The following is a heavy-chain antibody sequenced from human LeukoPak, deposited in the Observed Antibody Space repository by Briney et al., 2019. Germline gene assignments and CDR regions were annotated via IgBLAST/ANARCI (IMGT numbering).Heavy chain of an antibody. CDR3: AAEGDGYNTDAFDI. V-gene: IGHV4-39*07. Sequence: SETLSLTCTVSGGSISSSSYYWGWIRQPPGKGLEWIGSIYYSGSTYYNPSLKSRVTISVDTSKNQFSLKLSSVTAADTAVYYCAAEGDGYNTDAFDIWGQGTMVTVSS. D-gene: IGHD5-24*01. CDR2: IYYSGST. CDR1: GGSISSSSYY. J-gene: IGHJ3*02.